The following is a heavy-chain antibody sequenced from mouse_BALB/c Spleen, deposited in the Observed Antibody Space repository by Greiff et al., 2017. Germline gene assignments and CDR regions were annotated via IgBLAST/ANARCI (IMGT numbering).Heavy chain of an antibody. CDR2: INPSSGYT. CDR1: GYTFTSYT. CDR3: ARWVYGSSYYFDY. Sequence: LQESGAELARPGASVKMSCKASGYTFTSYTMHWVKQRPGQGLEWIGYINPSSGYTNYNQKFKDKATLTADKSSSTAYMQLSSLTSEDSAVYYCARWVYGSSYYFDYWGQGTTLTVSS. V-gene: IGHV1-4*01. J-gene: IGHJ2*01. D-gene: IGHD1-1*01.